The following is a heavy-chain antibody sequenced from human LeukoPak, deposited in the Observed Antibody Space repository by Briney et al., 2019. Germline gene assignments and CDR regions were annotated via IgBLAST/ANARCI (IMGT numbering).Heavy chain of an antibody. Sequence: ASVKVSCKTSGSTFSNYAFGWVRQAPGQGLEWMGSIIPFFGTTDYAQKLQGRVTITVDKSTNTAYMELSSLRSEDTAVYYCARAYYHGSGSYYFFDYWGQGTLVTVSS. CDR3: ARAYYHGSGSYYFFDY. CDR2: IIPFFGTT. J-gene: IGHJ4*02. V-gene: IGHV1-69*06. CDR1: GSTFSNYA. D-gene: IGHD3-10*01.